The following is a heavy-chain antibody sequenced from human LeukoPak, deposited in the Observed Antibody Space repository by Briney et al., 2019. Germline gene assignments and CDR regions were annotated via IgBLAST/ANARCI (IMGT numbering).Heavy chain of an antibody. J-gene: IGHJ4*02. D-gene: IGHD6-19*01. V-gene: IGHV3-64D*09. CDR3: VKGRYSKGWYSSDY. Sequence: GRSRRLSSSASGFTLSSYAMHWVRQAPGKGLEYVSAISSGGGRTYYADSVRGRFTISRDNSKNTLYLQMSSLRAEDTAVYYCVKGRYSKGWYSSDYWGQGTLVTVSS. CDR2: ISSGGGRT. CDR1: GFTLSSYA.